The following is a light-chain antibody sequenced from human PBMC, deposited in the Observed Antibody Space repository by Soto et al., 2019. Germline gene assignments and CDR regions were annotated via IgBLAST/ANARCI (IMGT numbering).Light chain of an antibody. CDR3: QQYNNWPPT. J-gene: IGKJ1*01. V-gene: IGKV3-15*01. Sequence: EIMMTQSPVTLSVSPGERATLSCRASQSVRSNLGWYQQKSGQAPRLLIYVASTMATGAPARFSGSGSGTEFTLTMSSLQSEDFAVYYFQQYNNWPPTFGQGTKVEIK. CDR1: QSVRSN. CDR2: VAS.